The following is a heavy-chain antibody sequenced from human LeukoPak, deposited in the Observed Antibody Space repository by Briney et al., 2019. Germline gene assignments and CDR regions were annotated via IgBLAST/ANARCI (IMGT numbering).Heavy chain of an antibody. CDR1: GGTFNSYT. D-gene: IGHD2-2*03. V-gene: IGHV1-69*02. CDR2: IIPILGVA. J-gene: IGHJ4*02. CDR3: ARGPRDVDIKELVDY. Sequence: SVKVSCKASGGTFNSYTFSWVRQAPGQGLQWMGRIIPILGVANYAQEFQGRVTITADKSTSTVYMELSSLRFEDTAVYYCARGPRDVDIKELVDYWGQGTLVTVSS.